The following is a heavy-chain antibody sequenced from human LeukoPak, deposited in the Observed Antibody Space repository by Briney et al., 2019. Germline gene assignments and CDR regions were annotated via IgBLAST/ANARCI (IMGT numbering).Heavy chain of an antibody. CDR3: AREDRDCYSHHDAFDI. CDR1: GGSVSSGSYY. Sequence: KPSQTRSPTSTVSGGSVSSGSYYWSWIRHPPGKRLEWIGYIYYSGSTNYHRSLKSRVIISVDTSKTEFSLKLSSGTAADTAVYYCAREDRDCYSHHDAFDIWGQGTMVTVSS. V-gene: IGHV4-61*01. D-gene: IGHD5-24*01. CDR2: IYYSGST. J-gene: IGHJ3*02.